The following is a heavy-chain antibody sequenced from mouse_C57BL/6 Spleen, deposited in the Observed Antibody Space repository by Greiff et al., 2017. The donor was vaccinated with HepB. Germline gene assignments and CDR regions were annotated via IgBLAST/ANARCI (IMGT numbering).Heavy chain of an antibody. V-gene: IGHV1-26*01. CDR1: GYTFTDYY. J-gene: IGHJ2*01. CDR2: INPNNGGT. D-gene: IGHD1-1*02. Sequence: EVQLQQSGPELVKPGASVKISCKASGYTFTDYYMNWVKQSHGKSLEWIGDINPNNGGTSYNKKFKGKATLTVDKSSRTACRELRSLTSEDSAVYYCARGGKLLRWCDYWSQGTTLTVSS. CDR3: ARGGKLLRWCDY.